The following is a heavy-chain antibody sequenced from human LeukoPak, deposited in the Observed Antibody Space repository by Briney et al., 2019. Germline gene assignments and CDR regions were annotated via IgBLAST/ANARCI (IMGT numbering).Heavy chain of an antibody. CDR2: IYYSGST. CDR3: ARVPDYYGSGSYYLYGMDV. Sequence: SETLSLTCTVSGGSISSYYWSWIRQPPGKGLEWIGYIYYSGSTNYNPSLKSRVTISVDTSKNQFSLKLSSVTATDTAVYYCARVPDYYGSGSYYLYGMDVWGQGTTVTVSS. J-gene: IGHJ6*02. V-gene: IGHV4-59*12. CDR1: GGSISSYY. D-gene: IGHD3-10*01.